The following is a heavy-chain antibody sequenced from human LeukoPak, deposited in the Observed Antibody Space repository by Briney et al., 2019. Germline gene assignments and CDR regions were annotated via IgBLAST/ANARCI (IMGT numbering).Heavy chain of an antibody. CDR1: GFTFSSYS. CDR2: ISSSSYI. D-gene: IGHD1-20*01. J-gene: IGHJ4*02. Sequence: GGSLRLSCAASGFTFSSYSMNWVRQAPGKGLEWVSSISSSSYIYYADSVKGRFTISRDNAKNSLYLQMNSLRAEDTAVYYCARDLGETYNWNDFDYWGQGTLVTVSS. CDR3: ARDLGETYNWNDFDY. V-gene: IGHV3-21*01.